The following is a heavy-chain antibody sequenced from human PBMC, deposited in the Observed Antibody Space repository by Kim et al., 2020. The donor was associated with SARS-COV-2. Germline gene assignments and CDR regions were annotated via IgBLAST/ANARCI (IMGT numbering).Heavy chain of an antibody. CDR2: INSDGSST. D-gene: IGHD3-22*01. J-gene: IGHJ3*02. CDR1: GFTFSSYW. V-gene: IGHV3-74*01. Sequence: GGSLRLSCVASGFTFSSYWMHWVRQAPGKGLVWVSRINSDGSSTSYADSVKGRFTISRDNAKNTLYLQMNSLRAEDTAVYYCARGDYYDSSGYYYDAFDIWGQGTMVTVSS. CDR3: ARGDYYDSSGYYYDAFDI.